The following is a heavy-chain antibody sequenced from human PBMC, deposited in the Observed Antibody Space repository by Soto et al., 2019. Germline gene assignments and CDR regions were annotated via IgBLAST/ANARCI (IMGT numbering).Heavy chain of an antibody. CDR1: GGSFSGYY. CDR2: INHSGST. V-gene: IGHV4-34*01. J-gene: IGHJ4*02. D-gene: IGHD2-8*02. CDR3: ARDKITGLFDY. Sequence: PSETLSLTCAVYGGSFSGYYWTWIRRPPGTGLEWIGEINHSGSTNYNPSNKSRVTITLDTSKNQFSLKLTSFTAADTAVYYCARDKITGLFDYWGQGTLVTVS.